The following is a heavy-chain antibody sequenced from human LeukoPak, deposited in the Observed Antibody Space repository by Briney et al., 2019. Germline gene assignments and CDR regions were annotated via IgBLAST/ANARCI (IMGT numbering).Heavy chain of an antibody. CDR2: ISASGGTT. Sequence: GGSLRLSCAASGISFSSYAMSWVRQAPGKGLEWVSGISASGGTTYYADSVKGRFTISRDNSKNRMYLQMNSLRAEDTGVYHCAKGGFGFGELKFDYWGQGTLVTVSS. J-gene: IGHJ4*02. V-gene: IGHV3-23*01. D-gene: IGHD3-10*01. CDR1: GISFSSYA. CDR3: AKGGFGFGELKFDY.